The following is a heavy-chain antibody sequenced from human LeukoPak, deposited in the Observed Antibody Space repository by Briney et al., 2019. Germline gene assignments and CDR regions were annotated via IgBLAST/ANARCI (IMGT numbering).Heavy chain of an antibody. V-gene: IGHV1-69*05. CDR1: GGTFSRYA. CDR3: ARASSSDYYYYYMDV. D-gene: IGHD6-6*01. CDR2: IIPIFGTA. J-gene: IGHJ6*03. Sequence: SVKVSCKASGGTFSRYAISWVRQAPGQGLEWMGGIIPIFGTANYAQKFQGRVTITTEESTSTAYMELSSLRSEDTAVYYCARASSSDYYYYYMDVWGKGTTVTVSS.